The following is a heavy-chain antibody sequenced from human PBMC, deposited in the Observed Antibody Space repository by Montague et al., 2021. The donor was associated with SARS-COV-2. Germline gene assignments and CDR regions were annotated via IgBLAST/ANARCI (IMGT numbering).Heavy chain of an antibody. D-gene: IGHD1/OR15-1a*01. CDR3: VNENWNNGQGFDP. Sequence: TLSLTCTVSGGSISSGDYYWTWIRQHPGKGLEWIGYIYYTRSTYYSPSLKSRVTISLDTSKNQFSLKLSSVTAADTAVYFCVNENWNNGQGFDPWGQGTLVTVSS. CDR1: GGSISSGDYY. J-gene: IGHJ5*02. V-gene: IGHV4-31*03. CDR2: IYYTRST.